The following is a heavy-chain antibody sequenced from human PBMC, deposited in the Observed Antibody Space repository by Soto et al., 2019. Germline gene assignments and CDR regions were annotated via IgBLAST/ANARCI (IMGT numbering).Heavy chain of an antibody. CDR3: AGQPRNYYYYGMDV. CDR1: GGSISSYY. V-gene: IGHV4-59*01. CDR2: IYYSGST. J-gene: IGHJ6*02. Sequence: PSETLSLTCTVSGGSISSYYWSWIRQPPGKGLEWIGYIYYSGSTNYNPSLKSRVTISVDTSKNQFSLKLSSVTAADTAVYYCAGQPRNYYYYGMDVWGQGTTVTVSS.